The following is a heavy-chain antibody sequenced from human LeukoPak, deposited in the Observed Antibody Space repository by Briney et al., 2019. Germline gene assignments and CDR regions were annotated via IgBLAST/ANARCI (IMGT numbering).Heavy chain of an antibody. CDR2: ISSSSSTI. J-gene: IGHJ4*02. Sequence: GGSLRLSCAASGFTFSSCSMNWVRQAPGKGLEWVSYISSSSSTIYYADSVKGRFTISRDNAKNSLYLQMNSLRAEDTAVYYCARPSGYCSSTSCSYFDYWGQGTLVTVSS. D-gene: IGHD2-2*01. CDR1: GFTFSSCS. V-gene: IGHV3-48*01. CDR3: ARPSGYCSSTSCSYFDY.